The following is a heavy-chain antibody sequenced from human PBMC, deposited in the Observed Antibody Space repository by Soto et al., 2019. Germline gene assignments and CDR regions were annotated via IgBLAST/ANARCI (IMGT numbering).Heavy chain of an antibody. J-gene: IGHJ3*02. CDR2: IYYSGNT. CDR3: AQALVFTGGVGFDI. V-gene: IGHV4-31*02. Sequence: QVRLQEWGPGLVKPSQTLSLKCSVSGGSITTGGRYWSWIRQLPGKGLEWIGDIYYSGNTYYNASLKSRVTISVEGAKTQFSLKLSSLTAADTAVYYCAQALVFTGGVGFDIWGQGRLVTVSS. D-gene: IGHD2-8*02. CDR1: GGSITTGGRY.